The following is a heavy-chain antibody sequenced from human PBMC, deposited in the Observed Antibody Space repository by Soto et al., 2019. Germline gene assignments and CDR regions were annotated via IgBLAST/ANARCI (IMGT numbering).Heavy chain of an antibody. V-gene: IGHV4-38-2*02. CDR1: GYSISSGVY. CDR3: ARDGSSEDTAMVWYYYYGMDV. Sequence: SETLSLTCAFSGYSISSGVYWGWIRPPPGKGLEWIGSIYHSGSTYYNPSLKSRVTISVDTSKNQFSLKLSSVTAADTAVYYCARDGSSEDTAMVWYYYYGMDVWGQGTTVTVSS. D-gene: IGHD5-18*01. CDR2: IYHSGST. J-gene: IGHJ6*02.